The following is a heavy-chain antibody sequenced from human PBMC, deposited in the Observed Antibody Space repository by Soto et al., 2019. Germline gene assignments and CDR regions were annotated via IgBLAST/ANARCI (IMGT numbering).Heavy chain of an antibody. D-gene: IGHD4-17*01. V-gene: IGHV3-23*01. J-gene: IGHJ1*01. CDR2: TTGSGANK. CDR1: GFTFKNYA. CDR3: AKDGDSGEDGPAEYFEH. Sequence: EVNLLESGGGVVQPGESLRISCVGSGFTFKNYAMTWVRQAPGKGLEWVSGTTGSGANKHYADSVRGRFTISRDNSKKTLYLEMKSLRVEDTAVYYCAKDGDSGEDGPAEYFEHWGQGTLVTVS.